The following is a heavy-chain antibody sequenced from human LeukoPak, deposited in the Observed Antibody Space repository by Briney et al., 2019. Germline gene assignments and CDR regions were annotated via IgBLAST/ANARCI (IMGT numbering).Heavy chain of an antibody. CDR1: GFTFSDYY. CDR3: ARGEKGGRGYSYGSGY. J-gene: IGHJ4*02. CDR2: ISSSGSTI. D-gene: IGHD5-18*01. V-gene: IGHV3-11*01. Sequence: GGSLRLSCAASGFTFSDYYMSWIRQAPGKGREWVSYISSSGSTIYYADSVKGRLTISRDNAKNSLYLQMNSLRAEDTAVYYCARGEKGGRGYSYGSGYWGQGTLVTVSS.